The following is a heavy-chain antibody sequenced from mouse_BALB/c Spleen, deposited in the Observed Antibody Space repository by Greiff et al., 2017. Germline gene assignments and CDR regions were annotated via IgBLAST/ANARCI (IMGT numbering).Heavy chain of an antibody. CDR3: ARGTFAWFAY. J-gene: IGHJ3*01. V-gene: IGHV3-2*02. CDR2: ISYSGST. CDR1: GYSITSDYA. Sequence: EVKLQESGPGLVKPSQSLSLTCTVTGYSITSDYAWNWIRQFPGNKLEWMGYISYSGSTSYNPSLKSRISITRDTSKNQFFLQLKSVTTEDTATYYCARGTFAWFAYWGQGTLVTVSA.